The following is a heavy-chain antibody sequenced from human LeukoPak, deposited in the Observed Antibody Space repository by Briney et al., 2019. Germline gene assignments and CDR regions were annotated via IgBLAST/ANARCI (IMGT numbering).Heavy chain of an antibody. CDR3: ARHAPYYYNSGSYQRNWFDP. Sequence: SETLSLTCTVSGGSISSSSYYWGWIRQPPGKGLEWIGEINDSGSANYNPSLKSRVIISIDTSKNQFSLKLSSVAAADTAVYYCARHAPYYYNSGSYQRNWFDPWGQGTLVTVSS. CDR1: GGSISSSSYY. V-gene: IGHV4-39*01. D-gene: IGHD3-10*01. CDR2: INDSGSA. J-gene: IGHJ5*02.